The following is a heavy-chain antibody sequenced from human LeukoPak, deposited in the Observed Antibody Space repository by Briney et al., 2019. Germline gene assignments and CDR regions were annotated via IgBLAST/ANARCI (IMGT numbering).Heavy chain of an antibody. CDR2: IYYSGTT. Sequence: SETLSLTCTVSGGSISNYYWNWIRQPPGKGLELIGYIYYSGTTNYNPSLKSRVSISKDTSKNQFSLKLSSLTAADTAVYYCARESVVYAHDYWGQGTLVTVSS. V-gene: IGHV4-59*12. CDR3: ARESVVYAHDY. CDR1: GGSISNYY. J-gene: IGHJ4*02. D-gene: IGHD2-8*02.